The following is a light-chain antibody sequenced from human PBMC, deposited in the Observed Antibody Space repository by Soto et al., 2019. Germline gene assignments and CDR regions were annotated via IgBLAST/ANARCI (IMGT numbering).Light chain of an antibody. V-gene: IGLV1-44*01. CDR2: NSD. Sequence: QSVLTQPPSVSGTPGQRVTISCSGSNSIFGSTTVNWYQQLPGAAPKLLIDNSDQRLSGVPDRFSGSKSSTSASLAISGLQSEDEADYYCSAWDASLTGPVFGGGTKLTVL. CDR3: SAWDASLTGPV. J-gene: IGLJ2*01. CDR1: NSIFGSTT.